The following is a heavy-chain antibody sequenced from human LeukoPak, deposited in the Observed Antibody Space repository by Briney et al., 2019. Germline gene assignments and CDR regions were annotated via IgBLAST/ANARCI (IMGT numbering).Heavy chain of an antibody. J-gene: IGHJ1*01. Sequence: GGSLILSAAGSGFTCSCYAMSWGRPAPGKGLGWVSGISGSGGNTYYADSEKGRFTISRDNSKNTLHLQMKRLRAEDTAVYYGAKDFDTNGYYYLSPDYFQHWGQGTLVTVAS. D-gene: IGHD3-22*01. V-gene: IGHV3-23*01. CDR2: ISGSGGNT. CDR3: AKDFDTNGYYYLSPDYFQH. CDR1: GFTCSCYA.